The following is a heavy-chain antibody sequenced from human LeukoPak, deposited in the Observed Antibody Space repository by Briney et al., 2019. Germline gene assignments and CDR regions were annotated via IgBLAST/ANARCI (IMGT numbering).Heavy chain of an antibody. Sequence: ASVKVSCKVSGHTLTEFSMEWVRQAPGKGLEWMGGFDPEESDTIYAQKFQGRLTMTEDTSTDTAYMELSSLTSEDTAVYYCATGSIVYDFWGQGTLVTVSS. CDR2: FDPEESDT. CDR1: GHTLTEFS. D-gene: IGHD2-21*01. V-gene: IGHV1-24*01. CDR3: ATGSIVYDF. J-gene: IGHJ4*02.